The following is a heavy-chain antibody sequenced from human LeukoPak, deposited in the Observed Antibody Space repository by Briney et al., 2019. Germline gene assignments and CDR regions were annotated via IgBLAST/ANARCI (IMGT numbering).Heavy chain of an antibody. D-gene: IGHD6-13*01. CDR1: GFTFGTYA. J-gene: IGHJ4*02. Sequence: GGSLRLSCAASGFTFGTYAMSWVRQAPGKGLEWVSAISGSGGSTYYADSVKGRFTISRGNSKNTLYLQMNSLRAEDTSIYFCAKALEQETVIALDSWGQGTLVTVSS. V-gene: IGHV3-23*01. CDR3: AKALEQETVIALDS. CDR2: ISGSGGST.